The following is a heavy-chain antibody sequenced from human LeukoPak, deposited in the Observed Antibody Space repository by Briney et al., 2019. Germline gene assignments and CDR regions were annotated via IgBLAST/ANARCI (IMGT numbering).Heavy chain of an antibody. CDR3: AGHQGCTTTDCSNWFDP. CDR2: IYYSGTT. J-gene: IGHJ5*02. D-gene: IGHD2-21*02. V-gene: IGHV4-59*01. CDR1: GDSISSYY. Sequence: SETLSLTCTVSGDSISSYYWSWIRQPPGKGLEWIGYIYYSGTTNYNPSFKSRVIISVDTSKSQFSLKLSSVTAADSALYYCAGHQGCTTTDCSNWFDPWGQGTLVTVSS.